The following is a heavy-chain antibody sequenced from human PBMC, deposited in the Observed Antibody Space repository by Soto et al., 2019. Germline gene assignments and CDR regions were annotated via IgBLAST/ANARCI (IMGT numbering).Heavy chain of an antibody. CDR2: ISYDGSNK. J-gene: IGHJ4*02. Sequence: QVQLVESGGGVVQPGRSLRLSCAASGFTFSSYAMHWVRQAPGKGLEWVAVISYDGSNKYYADSVKGRFTISRDNSKNTLYLQMNSLRAEDTAVYYYARDEGYYDSSGSSHHYWGQGTLVTVSS. CDR3: ARDEGYYDSSGSSHHY. V-gene: IGHV3-30-3*01. CDR1: GFTFSSYA. D-gene: IGHD3-22*01.